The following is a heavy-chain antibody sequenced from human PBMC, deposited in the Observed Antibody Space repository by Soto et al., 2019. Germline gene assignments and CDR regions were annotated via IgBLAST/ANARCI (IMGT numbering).Heavy chain of an antibody. D-gene: IGHD5-18*01. CDR1: GYTFTGYY. CDR2: INPNSGGT. Sequence: ASVKVSCKASGYTFTGYYMHWVRQAPGQGLEWMGWINPNSGGTNYAQKFQGWDTMTRDTSISTAYMELSRLRSDDTAVYYCARGLGAQLSDYYYYYGMDVWGQGTTVTVSS. J-gene: IGHJ6*02. V-gene: IGHV1-2*04. CDR3: ARGLGAQLSDYYYYYGMDV.